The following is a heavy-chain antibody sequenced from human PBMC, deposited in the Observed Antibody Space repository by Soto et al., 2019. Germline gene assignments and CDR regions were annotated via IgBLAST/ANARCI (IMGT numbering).Heavy chain of an antibody. Sequence: PGGSLRLSCAASGFTFSNYGMRWVRQAPGKGLKWVTDISYDGRHKDYADSVKGRFTISRDNSKNTLFLKMNSLRAEDTAMYYFVKDPGLGLNSDDSDIWGQGTMVTV. CDR3: VKDPGLGLNSDDSDI. V-gene: IGHV3-30*18. J-gene: IGHJ3*02. CDR2: ISYDGRHK. CDR1: GFTFSNYG. D-gene: IGHD7-27*01.